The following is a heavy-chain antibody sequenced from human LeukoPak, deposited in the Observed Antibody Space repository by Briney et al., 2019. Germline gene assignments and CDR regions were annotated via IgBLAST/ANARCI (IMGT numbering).Heavy chain of an antibody. CDR1: GFTFSSYA. CDR2: ISGSGGST. CDR3: AKLPAAHNYYYMDV. D-gene: IGHD2-2*01. V-gene: IGHV3-23*01. Sequence: GGSLRLSCAASGFTFSSYAMSWVRQAPGKGLEWVSAISGSGGSTYYADPVKGRFTISRDNSKNTLYLQMNRLRAEDTAVYYCAKLPAAHNYYYMDVWGKGTTVTVPS. J-gene: IGHJ6*03.